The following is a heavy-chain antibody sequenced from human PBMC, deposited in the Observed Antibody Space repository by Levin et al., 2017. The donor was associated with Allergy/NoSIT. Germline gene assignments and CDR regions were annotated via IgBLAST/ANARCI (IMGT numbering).Heavy chain of an antibody. Sequence: GGSLRLSCGASGFTFSSYGMHWVRQAPGKGLEWVAGIWYDGSKKYYAESVKGRFTISRDNSTDSVGGRLIISTDTSKNTLSLQMNSLSAEDTAVYYCARDCAPVGHYYYGMDVWSQGTTVTVSS. D-gene: IGHD1-26*01. V-gene: IGHV3-33*01. CDR2: IWYDGSKK. CDR3: ARDCAPVGHYYYGMDV. CDR1: GFTFSSYG. J-gene: IGHJ6*02.